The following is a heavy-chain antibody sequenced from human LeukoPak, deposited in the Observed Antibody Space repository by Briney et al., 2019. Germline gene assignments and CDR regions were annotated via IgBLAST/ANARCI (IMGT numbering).Heavy chain of an antibody. V-gene: IGHV3-9*03. Sequence: GGSLRLSCAASGFTFDDYAMHWVRQAPGKGLEWVSGISWNSGSIGYADSVKGRFTISRDNARNSLYLQMNSLRAEDMALYYCAKDEFVASDFTGAFDIWGQGTMVTVSS. CDR1: GFTFDDYA. CDR2: ISWNSGSI. D-gene: IGHD2-8*02. J-gene: IGHJ3*02. CDR3: AKDEFVASDFTGAFDI.